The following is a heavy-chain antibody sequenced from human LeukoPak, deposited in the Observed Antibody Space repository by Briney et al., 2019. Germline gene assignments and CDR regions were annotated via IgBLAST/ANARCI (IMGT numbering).Heavy chain of an antibody. CDR2: ISGSGGST. CDR1: GFTFSSYA. Sequence: GGSLRLSCAASGFTFSSYAMSWVRQAPGKGLEWVSAISGSGGSTYYADSVKGRFTISRDNSKNTLYLQMNSLRAEDTAVYYCARSIAVAGTWVKRYYFDYWGQGTLVTVSS. CDR3: ARSIAVAGTWVKRYYFDY. D-gene: IGHD6-19*01. J-gene: IGHJ4*02. V-gene: IGHV3-23*01.